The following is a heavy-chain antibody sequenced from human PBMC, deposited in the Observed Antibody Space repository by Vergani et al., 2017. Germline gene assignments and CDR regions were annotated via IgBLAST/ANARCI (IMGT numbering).Heavy chain of an antibody. CDR2: IYWNDDK. V-gene: IGHV2-5*01. D-gene: IGHD2-2*01. Sequence: QITLKESGPTLVKPTQTLTLTCTFSGFSLSTSGVGVGWIRQPPGKALEWLALIYWNDDKRYSPSLKSRLTITKDTSKNQVVLTMTNMDPVDTATYYCAHRVRYCSSTSCFNWFDPWGQGTLVTVSS. CDR1: GFSLSTSGVG. CDR3: AHRVRYCSSTSCFNWFDP. J-gene: IGHJ5*02.